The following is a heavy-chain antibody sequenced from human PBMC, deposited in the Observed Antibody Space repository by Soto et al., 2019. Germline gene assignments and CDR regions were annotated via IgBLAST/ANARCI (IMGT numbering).Heavy chain of an antibody. D-gene: IGHD6-19*01. V-gene: IGHV3-23*01. CDR3: AKRAVAGRNWYFDL. CDR2: ISGIGGSS. CDR1: GFTFSTYT. Sequence: EVQLLESGGGLVQPGGSLRLSCAASGFTFSTYTMSWVHQASGKGMECVSAISGIGGSSSYTASVKGRFTISRDNSKNTLSLQMDSLRAEDTARYYWAKRAVAGRNWYFDLWGRGTLVTVSS. J-gene: IGHJ2*01.